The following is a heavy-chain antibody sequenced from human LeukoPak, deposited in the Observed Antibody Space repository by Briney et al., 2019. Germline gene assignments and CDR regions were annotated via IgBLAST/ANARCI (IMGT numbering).Heavy chain of an antibody. Sequence: SETLSLTCTVSGGSISSGDYYWSWIRQPPGKGLEWIGYIYYSGSTYYSPSLKSRVTISVDTSKIQFSLKLSSVTAADTAVYYCARRVARTGIYAFDIWGQGTMVTVSS. CDR1: GGSISSGDYY. CDR2: IYYSGST. CDR3: ARRVARTGIYAFDI. V-gene: IGHV4-30-4*02. J-gene: IGHJ3*02. D-gene: IGHD1-1*01.